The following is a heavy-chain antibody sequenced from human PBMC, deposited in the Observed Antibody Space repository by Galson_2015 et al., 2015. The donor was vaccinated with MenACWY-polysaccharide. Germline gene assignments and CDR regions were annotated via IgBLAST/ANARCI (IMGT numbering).Heavy chain of an antibody. CDR3: ARGHYGMDV. Sequence: SLRLSCAVSGYIFKNYWMSWVRQAPGKGLEWVANIKKDRSEKYCVDSVKGQFTISRDNARSSLYLQMNGLRTEDTAVYYCARGHYGMDVWGQGTTVTVS. V-gene: IGHV3-7*01. CDR1: GYIFKNYW. J-gene: IGHJ6*02. CDR2: IKKDRSEK.